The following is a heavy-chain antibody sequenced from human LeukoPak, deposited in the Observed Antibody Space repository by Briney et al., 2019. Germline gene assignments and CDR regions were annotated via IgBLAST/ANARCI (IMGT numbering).Heavy chain of an antibody. V-gene: IGHV3-23*01. CDR3: AKSRLQGYY. D-gene: IGHD6-25*01. CDR2: ISGSGGST. Sequence: TGGSLRLSCGASGFTFDDYAMNWVRQAPGKGQEWVSAISGSGGSTYYADSVKGRFTISRDNSKNTLYLQMNSLRAEDTAVYYCAKSRLQGYYWGQGTLVTVSS. J-gene: IGHJ4*02. CDR1: GFTFDDYA.